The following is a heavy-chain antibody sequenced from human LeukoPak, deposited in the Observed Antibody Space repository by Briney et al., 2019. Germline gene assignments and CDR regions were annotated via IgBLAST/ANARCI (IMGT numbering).Heavy chain of an antibody. V-gene: IGHV3-48*01. CDR2: ISSSSSTI. CDR3: ARANPNRITIFGVSHYGMDV. J-gene: IGHJ6*02. CDR1: GFTFSSYS. Sequence: GGSLRLSCAASGFTFSSYSMNWVRQAPGKGLEWVSSISSSSSTIYYADSVKGRFTISRDNAKNSLYLQMNSLRAEDTAVYYCARANPNRITIFGVSHYGMDVWGQGTTVTVSS. D-gene: IGHD3-3*01.